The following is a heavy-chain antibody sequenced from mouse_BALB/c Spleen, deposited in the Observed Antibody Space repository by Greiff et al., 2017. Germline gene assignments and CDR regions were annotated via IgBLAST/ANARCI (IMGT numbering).Heavy chain of an antibody. D-gene: IGHD2-14*01. J-gene: IGHJ3*01. CDR1: GYTFTSYW. V-gene: IGHV1-7*01. CDR3: ARSDYRYDEVAY. Sequence: QVQLQQSGAELAKPGASVKMSCKASGYTFTSYWMHWVKQRPGQGLEWIGYINPSSGYTNYNQKFKDKATLTADKSSSTAYMQLSSLTSEDSAVYYCARSDYRYDEVAYWGQGTLVTVSA. CDR2: INPSSGYT.